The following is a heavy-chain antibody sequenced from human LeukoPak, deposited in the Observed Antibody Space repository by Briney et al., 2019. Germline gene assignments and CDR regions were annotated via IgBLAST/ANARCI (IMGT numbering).Heavy chain of an antibody. CDR1: GFTFSGSA. V-gene: IGHV3-73*01. J-gene: IGHJ4*02. CDR2: IRSSANIAT. D-gene: IGHD2-15*01. Sequence: GGSLRLSCAASGFTFSGSALHWVRQASGKGLERVGRIRSSANIATAYAASVKGRFTISRDDSKNTAYLQMNSLETEDTAVYYCTNLLGYCSGDTCYNYWGQGTLVTVSS. CDR3: TNLLGYCSGDTCYNY.